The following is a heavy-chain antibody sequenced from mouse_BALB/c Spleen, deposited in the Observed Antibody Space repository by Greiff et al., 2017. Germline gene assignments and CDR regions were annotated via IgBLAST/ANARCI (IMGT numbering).Heavy chain of an antibody. CDR1: GYSITSDYA. Sequence: EVKLVESGPGLVKPSQSLSLTCTVTGYSITSDYAWNWIRQFPGNKLEWMGYISYSGSTSYNPSLKSRISITRDTSKNQFFLQLNSVTTEDTATYYCARHDYYAMDYWGQGTSVTVSS. CDR2: ISYSGST. J-gene: IGHJ4*01. V-gene: IGHV3-2*02. CDR3: ARHDYYAMDY.